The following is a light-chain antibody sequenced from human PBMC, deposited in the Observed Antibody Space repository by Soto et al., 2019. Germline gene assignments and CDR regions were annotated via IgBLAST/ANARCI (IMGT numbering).Light chain of an antibody. V-gene: IGKV1-39*01. CDR1: QSISNY. CDR3: QQSYNTPRT. J-gene: IGKJ1*01. Sequence: DIQMTQSPSTLSASVGDRVTITCLASQSISNYLNWYQQKPGKAPKLLIYAASSLQSGVPSRFSGSGFGTDFTLTISSLQPEDFATYYCQQSYNTPRTFGQGTKVDIK. CDR2: AAS.